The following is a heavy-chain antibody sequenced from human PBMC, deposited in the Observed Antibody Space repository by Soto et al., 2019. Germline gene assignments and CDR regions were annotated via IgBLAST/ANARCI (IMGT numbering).Heavy chain of an antibody. V-gene: IGHV3-73*01. CDR3: TRFRCSGGSCYLDY. Sequence: GGSLRLSCAASGFTFSGSAMHWVRQASGKGLEWVGRIRSKANSYATAYAASVKGRFTISRDDSKNTAYLQMNSLKTEDTAVYYCTRFRCSGGSCYLDYWGQGTLVTVSS. CDR2: IRSKANSYAT. CDR1: GFTFSGSA. J-gene: IGHJ4*02. D-gene: IGHD2-15*01.